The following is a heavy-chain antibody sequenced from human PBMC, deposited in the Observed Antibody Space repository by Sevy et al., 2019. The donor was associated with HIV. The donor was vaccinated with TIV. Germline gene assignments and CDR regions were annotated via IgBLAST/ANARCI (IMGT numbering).Heavy chain of an antibody. CDR3: ADAYYGSGSYFGDAFDI. CDR2: IYHSGST. D-gene: IGHD3-10*01. CDR1: GYSISSGYY. V-gene: IGHV4-38-2*01. Sequence: GSLRLSCAVSGYSISSGYYWGWIRQPPGKGLEWIGSIYHSGSTYYNPSLKSRVTISVDTSKNQFSLKLSSVTAADTAVYYCADAYYGSGSYFGDAFDIWGQGTMVTVSS. J-gene: IGHJ3*02.